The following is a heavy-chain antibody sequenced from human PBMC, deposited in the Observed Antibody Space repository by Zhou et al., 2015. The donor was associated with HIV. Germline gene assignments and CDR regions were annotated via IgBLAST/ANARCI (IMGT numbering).Heavy chain of an antibody. V-gene: IGHV1-69*12. CDR3: ASSKARYYYGSGTHPGAFDI. CDR2: IIPIFGTA. CDR1: GGTFSSYA. Sequence: QVQLVQSGAEVKKPGSSVKVSCKASGGTFSSYAISWVRQAPGQGLEWMGGIIPIFGTANYAQKFQGRVTITADESTSTAYMELSSLRSEDTAVYYCASSKARYYYGSGTHPGAFDIWGQGTMVTVSS. J-gene: IGHJ3*02. D-gene: IGHD3-10*01.